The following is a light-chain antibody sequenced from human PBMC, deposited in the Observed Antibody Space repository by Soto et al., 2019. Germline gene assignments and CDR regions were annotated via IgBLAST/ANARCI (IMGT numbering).Light chain of an antibody. CDR2: GAS. J-gene: IGKJ5*01. CDR3: QQYGSSLIT. CDR1: QSVSSSY. Sequence: EIVLTQSPGTLSLSPGERATLSCRASQSVSSSYLAWYQQKPGQAPRLLIYGASSRATGIPDRFSGSGSGTDFTLTISRLEPEDLVVYYCQQYGSSLITFGQGTRLEIK. V-gene: IGKV3-20*01.